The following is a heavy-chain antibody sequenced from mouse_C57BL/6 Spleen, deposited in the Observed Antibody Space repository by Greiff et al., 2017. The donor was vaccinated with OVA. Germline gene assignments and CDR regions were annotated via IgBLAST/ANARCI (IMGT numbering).Heavy chain of an antibody. CDR3: ASVDYDKFAY. Sequence: QVQLQQPGAELVKPGASVTMSCKASGYTFTSYWITWVKQRPGQGLEWIGDIYPGSGSTNYNEKFKSKATLTVDTSSSTAYMQRSSLTSEDSAVYYCASVDYDKFAYWGQGTLVTVSA. V-gene: IGHV1-55*01. D-gene: IGHD2-4*01. J-gene: IGHJ3*01. CDR2: IYPGSGST. CDR1: GYTFTSYW.